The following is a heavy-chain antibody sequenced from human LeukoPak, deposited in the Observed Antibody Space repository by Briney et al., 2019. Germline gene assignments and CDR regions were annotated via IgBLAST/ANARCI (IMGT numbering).Heavy chain of an antibody. Sequence: ASVKVSCKASGYTFTSYGIGWVRQAPGQGLEGMGWISAYNGNTNYAQKLQGRVTMTPDTSTSTAYMELRSLRSDDTAVYYCAREAGYCSSASCHYNWFDPWGQGTLVSVSS. J-gene: IGHJ5*02. CDR3: AREAGYCSSASCHYNWFDP. D-gene: IGHD2-2*01. V-gene: IGHV1-18*01. CDR2: ISAYNGNT. CDR1: GYTFTSYG.